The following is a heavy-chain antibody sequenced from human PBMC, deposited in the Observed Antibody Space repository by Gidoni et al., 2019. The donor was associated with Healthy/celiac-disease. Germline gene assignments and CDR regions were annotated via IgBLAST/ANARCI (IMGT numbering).Heavy chain of an antibody. D-gene: IGHD4-17*01. CDR1: GGSISRSNW. V-gene: IGHV4-4*02. CDR2: IYHSGST. CDR3: ASCYGDYTYYYGMDV. Sequence: QVQLQESGPGLVKPSGTLSLTCAVSGGSISRSNWWSWVRQPPGKGLEWIGEIYHSGSTNYNPSLKSRVTISVDKSKNQFSLKLSSVTAADTAVYYCASCYGDYTYYYGMDVWGQGTTVTVSS. J-gene: IGHJ6*02.